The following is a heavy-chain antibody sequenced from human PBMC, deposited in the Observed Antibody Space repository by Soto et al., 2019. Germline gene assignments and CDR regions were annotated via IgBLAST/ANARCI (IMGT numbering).Heavy chain of an antibody. CDR2: IYSSGST. V-gene: IGHV4-31*03. CDR1: GGSISSGGYY. CDR3: ARDGAGSGYFLDF. D-gene: IGHD3-22*01. J-gene: IGHJ4*02. Sequence: QVQLQESGPGLVKPSQTLSLICTVSGGSISSGGYYWSWIRQHPGKGLEWIGYIYSSGSTYYNPSLKSRLTLSLDTSENHFSLNLSSMTAADTAVYYCARDGAGSGYFLDFWGQGTLVTVSS.